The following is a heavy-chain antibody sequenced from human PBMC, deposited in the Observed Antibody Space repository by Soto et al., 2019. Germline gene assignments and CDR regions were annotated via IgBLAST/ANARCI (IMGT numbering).Heavy chain of an antibody. CDR1: GGTFSSYT. Sequence: QVQLVQSGAEVKKPGSSVKVSCKASGGTFSSYTISWVRQAPGQGLEWMGRIIPILGIANDAQKFQGRITITADKSTSTAYMELSSLRSEDTAVYYCARDSSSGRSGSYSLDYWGQGTLVTVSS. V-gene: IGHV1-69*08. CDR2: IIPILGIA. CDR3: ARDSSSGRSGSYSLDY. J-gene: IGHJ4*02. D-gene: IGHD1-26*01.